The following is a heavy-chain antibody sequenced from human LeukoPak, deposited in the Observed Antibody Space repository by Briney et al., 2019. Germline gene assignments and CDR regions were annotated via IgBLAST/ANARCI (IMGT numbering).Heavy chain of an antibody. J-gene: IGHJ4*02. CDR3: ARDSIVGATGLDY. D-gene: IGHD1-26*01. CDR1: GITFSSYG. Sequence: GGSLRLSCAASGITFSSYGMHWVRQAPGKGLEWVAVIWYDGSNKYYADSVKGRFTISRDNSKNTLYLQMNSLRAEDTAVYYCARDSIVGATGLDYWGQGTLVTVSS. V-gene: IGHV3-33*01. CDR2: IWYDGSNK.